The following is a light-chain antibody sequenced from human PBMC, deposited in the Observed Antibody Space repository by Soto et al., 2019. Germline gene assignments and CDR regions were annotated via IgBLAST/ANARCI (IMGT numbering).Light chain of an antibody. Sequence: QSVLTQPASVSGSPGQSITISCTGTSSDVGGSNYVSWYQHHPGKAPHLIIYEISNRPSGLSNRFSVSKSGNTASLTISGLQADDEAHYYCSSYTSSSTLLFGGGTKLTVL. CDR2: EIS. CDR1: SSDVGGSNY. CDR3: SSYTSSSTLL. V-gene: IGLV2-14*01. J-gene: IGLJ3*02.